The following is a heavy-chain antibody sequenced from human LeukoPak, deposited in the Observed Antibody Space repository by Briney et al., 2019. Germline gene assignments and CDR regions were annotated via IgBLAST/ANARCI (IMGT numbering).Heavy chain of an antibody. CDR1: GGSFSGYY. D-gene: IGHD2-15*01. CDR2: INHGGST. V-gene: IGHV4-34*01. Sequence: SETLSLTCAVYGGSFSGYYWSWIRHPPGKGLEWIGDINHGGSTNYNPSLKSRVTISVDTSKNQFSLKLSSVTAADTAVYYCARGRKRYCSGGSCPALDYWGQGTLVTVSS. J-gene: IGHJ4*02. CDR3: ARGRKRYCSGGSCPALDY.